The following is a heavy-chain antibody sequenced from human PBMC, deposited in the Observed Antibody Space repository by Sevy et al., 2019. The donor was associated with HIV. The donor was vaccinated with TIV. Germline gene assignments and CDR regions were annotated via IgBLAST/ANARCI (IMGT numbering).Heavy chain of an antibody. V-gene: IGHV4-34*01. CDR3: AREISGVCCTFDY. CDR1: GGSFSGYY. CDR2: INHSDST. D-gene: IGHD2-15*01. J-gene: IGHJ4*02. Sequence: SETLSLTCAVYGGSFSGYYWSWIRQPPGKGLEWIGEINHSDSTTYNPSLKSRVTISVDTSKNQFSLKLHSVTAADTAVYYCAREISGVCCTFDYWSQGTLVTVSS.